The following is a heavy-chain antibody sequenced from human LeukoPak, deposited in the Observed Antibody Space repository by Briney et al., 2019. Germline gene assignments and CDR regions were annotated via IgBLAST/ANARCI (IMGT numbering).Heavy chain of an antibody. V-gene: IGHV1-2*02. D-gene: IGHD3-16*01. J-gene: IGHJ6*02. CDR3: ARKPLGSGTYTPYYFYAMDV. CDR1: GYTFIGYY. Sequence: GASVKVSCKASGYTFIGYYMHWVRQAPGQGLEWMGWINPNSGGTDYAQKFQGRVTMTRDTSISPGYMELSRLRSDDTAVYYCARKPLGSGTYTPYYFYAMDVWGQGTTVTVSS. CDR2: INPNSGGT.